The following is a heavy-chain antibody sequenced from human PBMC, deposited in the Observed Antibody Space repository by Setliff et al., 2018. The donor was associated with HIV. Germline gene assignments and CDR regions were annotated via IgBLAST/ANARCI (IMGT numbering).Heavy chain of an antibody. D-gene: IGHD3-22*01. CDR1: GYTFTGYY. V-gene: IGHV1-2*02. CDR3: AVVPGRYDSSGFAFDI. J-gene: IGHJ3*02. Sequence: RASVKVSCKASGYTFTGYYMHWVRQAPGQGLEWMGWINPNSGGTNYAQKFQGRVTMTRDTSISTAYMELSRLRSDDTAVYYCAVVPGRYDSSGFAFDIWGQGTMVTVSS. CDR2: INPNSGGT.